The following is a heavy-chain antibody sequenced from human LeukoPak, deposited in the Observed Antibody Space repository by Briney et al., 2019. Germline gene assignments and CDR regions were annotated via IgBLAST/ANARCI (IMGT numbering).Heavy chain of an antibody. Sequence: GGSLRLSCAASGFTFSSYAMHWVRQAPGKGLEWVAVISYDGSNKYYADSVKGRFTISRDNSRNTLHLQMNSLRAEDTAVYYCAKAQLPDYYYYMDVWGKGTTVTVSS. V-gene: IGHV3-30-3*01. CDR2: ISYDGSNK. J-gene: IGHJ6*03. D-gene: IGHD2-2*01. CDR1: GFTFSSYA. CDR3: AKAQLPDYYYYMDV.